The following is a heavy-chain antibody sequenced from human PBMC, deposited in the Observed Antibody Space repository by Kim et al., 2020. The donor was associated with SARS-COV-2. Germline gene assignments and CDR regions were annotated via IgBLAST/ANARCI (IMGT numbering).Heavy chain of an antibody. CDR2: IGNKANSYTT. CDR1: GFNFRDHY. J-gene: IGHJ4*02. D-gene: IGHD1-26*01. V-gene: IGHV3-72*01. CDR3: ATCIVDLALFDY. Sequence: GGSLRLSCVASGFNFRDHYMDWVRQTPGKGLEWVGRIGNKANSYTTEYAASVKGRFTISRDDSKNAVDLQMSSLKTEDTAVYYCATCIVDLALFDYWGQGTLVTVSS.